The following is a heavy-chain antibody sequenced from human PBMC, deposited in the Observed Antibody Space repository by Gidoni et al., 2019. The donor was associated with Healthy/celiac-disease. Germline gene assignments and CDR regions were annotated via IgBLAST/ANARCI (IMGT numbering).Heavy chain of an antibody. V-gene: IGHV4-61*02. J-gene: IGHJ2*01. CDR3: ARGWDYGDYYWYFDL. CDR2: IYTSGST. D-gene: IGHD4-17*01. Sequence: QVQLQESGPGLVKPSQTLSLTCTVSGGSISSGSYYWSWIRQPAGKGLEWIGRIYTSGSTNYNPSLKSRVTISVDTSKNQFSLKLSSVTAADTAVYYCARGWDYGDYYWYFDLWGRGTLVTVSS. CDR1: GGSISSGSYY.